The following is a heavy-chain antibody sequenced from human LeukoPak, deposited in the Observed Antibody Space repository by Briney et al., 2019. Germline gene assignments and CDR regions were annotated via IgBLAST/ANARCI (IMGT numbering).Heavy chain of an antibody. CDR2: IYYSATT. Sequence: PSETLSLTCTVSGDSVSSYYWSWLRQPPGKGLEGIGFIYYSATTKYNPSLKSRVTISVDTSKKQFSLNLNSVTAADTAVYYCARGGEDGYPFDYWGQGTLVTVSS. J-gene: IGHJ4*02. D-gene: IGHD5-24*01. V-gene: IGHV4-59*02. CDR3: ARGGEDGYPFDY. CDR1: GDSVSSYY.